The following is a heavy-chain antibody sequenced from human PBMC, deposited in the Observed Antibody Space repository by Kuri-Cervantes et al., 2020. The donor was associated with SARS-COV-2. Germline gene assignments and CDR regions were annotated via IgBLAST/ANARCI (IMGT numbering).Heavy chain of an antibody. CDR3: ARRPTIAVGGSDAFDI. V-gene: IGHV5-51*01. J-gene: IGHJ3*02. CDR1: GYSFTSYW. D-gene: IGHD6-19*01. Sequence: GEALKISRKCSGYSFTSYWIGWVRQMPGQGLEGMGLIYPGYSDTRYSPSFQSQVTISADKSIRTAYLQWISLQASDTAMYYCARRPTIAVGGSDAFDIWGQGTMVTVSS. CDR2: IYPGYSDT.